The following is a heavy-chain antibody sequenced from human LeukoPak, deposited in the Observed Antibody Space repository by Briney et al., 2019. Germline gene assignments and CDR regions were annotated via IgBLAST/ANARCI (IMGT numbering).Heavy chain of an antibody. CDR1: GGSISSTTYY. CDR3: ARIAIEWFDP. J-gene: IGHJ5*02. V-gene: IGHV4-39*02. D-gene: IGHD2-21*01. Sequence: SGTLSLTCIVSGGSISSTTYYWGWIRQPPGKGLEWIGSIHYSVSTYYNPSLKSRVTISVDTSKNHFSLKLGSVTAADTAVYYCARIAIEWFDPWGQGTLVTVSS. CDR2: IHYSVST.